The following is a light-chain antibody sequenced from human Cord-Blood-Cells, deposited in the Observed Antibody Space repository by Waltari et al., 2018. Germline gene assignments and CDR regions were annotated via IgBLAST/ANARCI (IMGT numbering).Light chain of an antibody. CDR3: SSYTSSSTRV. CDR1: SSDAGGYNY. J-gene: IGLJ3*02. Sequence: QSALTQPASVSGSPGQSITIPCTGTSSDAGGYNYVSWYQQHPGKAPKLMIYDVSKRPSGVSNRFSGSKSGNTASLTISGLQAEDEADYYCSSYTSSSTRVFGGGTKLTVL. V-gene: IGLV2-14*01. CDR2: DVS.